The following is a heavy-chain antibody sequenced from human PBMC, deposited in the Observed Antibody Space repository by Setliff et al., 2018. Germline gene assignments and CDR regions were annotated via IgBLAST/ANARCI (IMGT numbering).Heavy chain of an antibody. CDR2: INPSGST. J-gene: IGHJ4*02. D-gene: IGHD3-10*01. Sequence: TSETLSLTCAVYGETFSGFHWHWIRQAPGKGLEWIGQINPSGSTYYNPAVRGRVTISSDTSKNQFSLKLTSVTAADTAVYYCARGGSRWFGALSVPTTFDYWGQGIVVTVSS. V-gene: IGHV4-34*01. CDR3: ARGGSRWFGALSVPTTFDY. CDR1: GETFSGFH.